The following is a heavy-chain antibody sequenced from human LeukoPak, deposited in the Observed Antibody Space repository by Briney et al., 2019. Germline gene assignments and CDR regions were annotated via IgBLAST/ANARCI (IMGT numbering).Heavy chain of an antibody. CDR2: LSASGDYT. V-gene: IGHV3-23*01. D-gene: IGHD3-3*01. CDR1: GFNFDSYT. J-gene: IGHJ4*02. CDR3: IRGSGYTALDRDVFAN. Sequence: GGSLRLSCAASGFNFDSYTMTWARQAAEKGLQWVSVLSASGDYTNYADSVKGRFTIFRDNSKNTLYLQMNSLRVEDTAVYYCIRGSGYTALDRDVFANWGQGTLVTVSS.